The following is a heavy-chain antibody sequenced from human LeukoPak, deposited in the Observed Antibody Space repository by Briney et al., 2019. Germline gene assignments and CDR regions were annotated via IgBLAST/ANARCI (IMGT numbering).Heavy chain of an antibody. J-gene: IGHJ4*02. CDR2: XXPYNGNT. CDR1: GYTFTXYG. CDR3: ARGEAHSYDSSGYCDY. Sequence: ASVKVSCKASGYTFTXYGXNXXXXXPRXXXXXXGXXXPYNGNTNYAQKLQGRVAMTTDTSTSTAYMELRSLRSDDTAVYYCARGEAHSYDSSGYCDYWGQGTLVTVSS. V-gene: IGHV1-18*01. D-gene: IGHD3-22*01.